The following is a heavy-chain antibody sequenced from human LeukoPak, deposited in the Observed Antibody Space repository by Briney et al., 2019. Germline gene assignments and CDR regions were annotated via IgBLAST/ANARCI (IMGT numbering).Heavy chain of an antibody. V-gene: IGHV3-9*01. J-gene: IGHJ4*02. Sequence: SLRLSCAASGFTFDDYAMHWVRQAPGKGLEWVSGISWNSGSIGYADSVKGRFTISRDNAKNSLYLQMNSLRAEDTALYYCAKGGYSYGADVDYWGQGTLVTVSS. CDR1: GFTFDDYA. D-gene: IGHD5-18*01. CDR3: AKGGYSYGADVDY. CDR2: ISWNSGSI.